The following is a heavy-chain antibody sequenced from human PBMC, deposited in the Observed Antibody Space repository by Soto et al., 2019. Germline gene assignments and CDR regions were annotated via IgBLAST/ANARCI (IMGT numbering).Heavy chain of an antibody. CDR3: TRPCWPDY. Sequence: GGSLRLSCAASGFTFSGSTMHWVRQASGKGLEWVGRIRSKANSYATASAASVKGRFTISRDDSKNTAYLQMNSLKTEDTAVYCCTRPCWPDYWGQGTLVTVSS. CDR2: IRSKANSYAT. V-gene: IGHV3-73*01. J-gene: IGHJ4*02. CDR1: GFTFSGST. D-gene: IGHD2-15*01.